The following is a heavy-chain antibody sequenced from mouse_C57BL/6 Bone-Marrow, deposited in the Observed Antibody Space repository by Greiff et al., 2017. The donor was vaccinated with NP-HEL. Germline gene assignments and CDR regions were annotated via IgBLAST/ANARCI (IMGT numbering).Heavy chain of an antibody. CDR2: INPNNGGT. V-gene: IGHV1-26*01. CDR3: ARGEKRGVYYDYDGETAY. CDR1: GYTFTDYY. J-gene: IGHJ3*01. Sequence: VQLQQSGPELVKPGASVKISCKASGYTFTDYYMNWVKQSHGKSLEWIGDINPNNGGTSYNQKFKGKATLTVDKSSSTAYMELRSLTSEDSAVYYCARGEKRGVYYDYDGETAYWGQGTLVTVSA. D-gene: IGHD2-4*01.